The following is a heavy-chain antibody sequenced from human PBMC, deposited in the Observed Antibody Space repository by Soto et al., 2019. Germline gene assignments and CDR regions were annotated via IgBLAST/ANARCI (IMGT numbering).Heavy chain of an antibody. CDR1: GGSFSGYY. J-gene: IGHJ3*02. CDR2: VNHSGDT. D-gene: IGHD1-7*01. V-gene: IGHV4-34*01. CDR3: ARVQYHWNYGAFDI. Sequence: SETLSLTCAVYGGSFSGYYWRWIRQPPGKRLEWIGEVNHSGDTNYNPSLKSRVTVSADTSKNQFSLNLRSVTAADTAVYYCARVQYHWNYGAFDIWGQGTMVTVS.